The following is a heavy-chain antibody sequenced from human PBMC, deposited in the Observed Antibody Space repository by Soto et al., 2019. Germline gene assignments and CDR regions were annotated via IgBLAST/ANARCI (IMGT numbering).Heavy chain of an antibody. Sequence: ASETLSLTCTVSGGSISSYYWIWIRQPPGKGLEWIGYIYYSGSTNYNPSLKSRVTISVDTSKNQFSLKLSSVTAADTAVYYCARGGRGYSYDWFDPWGQGTLVTVSS. CDR3: ARGGRGYSYDWFDP. CDR2: IYYSGST. V-gene: IGHV4-59*01. D-gene: IGHD5-18*01. CDR1: GGSISSYY. J-gene: IGHJ5*02.